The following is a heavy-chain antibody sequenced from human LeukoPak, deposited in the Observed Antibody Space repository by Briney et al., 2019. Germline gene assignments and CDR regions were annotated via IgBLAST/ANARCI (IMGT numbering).Heavy chain of an antibody. CDR2: IRYGGSNK. Sequence: GGSLRLSCAASGFTFSSYGMHWVRQAPGKGLEWVAFIRYGGSNKYYADSVKGRFTISRDNSKNTLYLQMNSLRAEDTAVYYCATTYGSGSWVFDYWGQGTLVTVSS. V-gene: IGHV3-30*02. CDR3: ATTYGSGSWVFDY. CDR1: GFTFSSYG. J-gene: IGHJ4*02. D-gene: IGHD3-10*01.